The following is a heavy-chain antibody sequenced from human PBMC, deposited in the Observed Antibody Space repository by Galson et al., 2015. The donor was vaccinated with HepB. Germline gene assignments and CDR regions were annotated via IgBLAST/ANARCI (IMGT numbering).Heavy chain of an antibody. Sequence: SLRLSCAASGFTVSSNYMSWVRQAPGKGLEWVSVIYSGGSTYYADSVKGRFTISRDNSKNTLYLQMNSPRAEDTAVYYCARDHPHSGCDYWGQGTLVTVSS. J-gene: IGHJ4*02. V-gene: IGHV3-53*01. CDR3: ARDHPHSGCDY. CDR1: GFTVSSNY. D-gene: IGHD3-10*01. CDR2: IYSGGST.